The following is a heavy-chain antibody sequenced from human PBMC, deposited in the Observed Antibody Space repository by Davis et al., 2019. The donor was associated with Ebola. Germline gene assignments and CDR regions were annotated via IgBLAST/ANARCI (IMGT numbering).Heavy chain of an antibody. V-gene: IGHV4-34*01. CDR2: IHHSGST. CDR1: GGSFSGYY. CDR3: ARDGWELEGYYYGMDV. J-gene: IGHJ6*02. D-gene: IGHD1-26*01. Sequence: MPSETLSLTCAVYGGSFSGYYWSWIRQPPGKGLEWIGEIHHSGSTYYNPSLKSRVPISVDTSKNQFSLKLSSVTAADTAEYYCARDGWELEGYYYGMDVWGQGTTVTVSS.